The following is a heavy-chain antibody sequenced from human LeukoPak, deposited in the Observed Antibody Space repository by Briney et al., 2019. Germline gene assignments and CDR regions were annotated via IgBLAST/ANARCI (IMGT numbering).Heavy chain of an antibody. J-gene: IGHJ6*02. V-gene: IGHV3-23*01. CDR1: GFTFSAYA. CDR2: ISGSGSST. CDR3: AKAVAAAGYHFYGMDV. Sequence: GGSLRLSCEASGFTFSAYAMSWARQAPGKGLEWVSAISGSGSSTYSADSVKGRFTISRDNSKNTLYLQMNSLRGEDTAVYYCAKAVAAAGYHFYGMDVWGQGTTVTVSS. D-gene: IGHD6-13*01.